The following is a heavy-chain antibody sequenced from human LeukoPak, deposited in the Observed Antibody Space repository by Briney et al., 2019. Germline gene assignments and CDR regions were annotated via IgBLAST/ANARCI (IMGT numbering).Heavy chain of an antibody. D-gene: IGHD3-3*01. CDR3: AKSQHGVAPNWFDP. CDR1: GFTFSNYA. Sequence: GGSLRLSCAASGFTFSNYAMNWVRQAPGKGLEWVSTISGSGGSTYYADSVKGRFTISRDNSKNTLYLQMNSLRAEDTAVYYCAKSQHGVAPNWFDPWGQGTLVTVSS. J-gene: IGHJ5*02. CDR2: ISGSGGST. V-gene: IGHV3-23*01.